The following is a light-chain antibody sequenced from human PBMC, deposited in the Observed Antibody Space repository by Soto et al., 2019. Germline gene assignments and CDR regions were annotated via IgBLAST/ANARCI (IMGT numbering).Light chain of an antibody. Sequence: EIVLTQSPATLSSSPGETATLSCRASQYVGTRLAWYQHKPGQAPGLLIYYMSKRATGIPARFSGSGSGTDFTLTISNLAPEDFGVYYCHQRQSWPRTFGQGTKVEIK. CDR3: HQRQSWPRT. J-gene: IGKJ1*01. V-gene: IGKV3-11*01. CDR1: QYVGTR. CDR2: YMS.